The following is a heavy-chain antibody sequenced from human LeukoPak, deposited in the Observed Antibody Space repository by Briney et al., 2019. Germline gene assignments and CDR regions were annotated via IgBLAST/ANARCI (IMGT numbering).Heavy chain of an antibody. Sequence: GASVKVSCKASGYTFTSYGISWVRQAPGQGLEWMGWISAYNGNTNYAQKLQGRVTMTTDTSTSTAYMELSRLRSDDTAVYYCARGSTIWGSDGWFDPWGQGTLVTVSS. V-gene: IGHV1-18*01. CDR1: GYTFTSYG. CDR2: ISAYNGNT. J-gene: IGHJ5*02. CDR3: ARGSTIWGSDGWFDP. D-gene: IGHD5/OR15-5a*01.